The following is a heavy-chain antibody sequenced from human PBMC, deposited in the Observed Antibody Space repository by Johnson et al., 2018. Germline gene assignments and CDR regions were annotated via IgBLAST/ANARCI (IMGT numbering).Heavy chain of an antibody. D-gene: IGHD6-6*01. V-gene: IGHV3-30-3*01. CDR3: AREGYSSSAGYFDY. J-gene: IGHJ4*02. CDR2: ISYDGRHT. Sequence: QVQLQEAGGGVVQARRSLRLSCAASGFTFSSYVMHWVRQAPGKGLEWLAVISYDGRHTNYADSEKGRFTSSRDNFKNTLYLQMNSLRAEDTAVYYCAREGYSSSAGYFDYWGQVTLVTVSS. CDR1: GFTFSSYV.